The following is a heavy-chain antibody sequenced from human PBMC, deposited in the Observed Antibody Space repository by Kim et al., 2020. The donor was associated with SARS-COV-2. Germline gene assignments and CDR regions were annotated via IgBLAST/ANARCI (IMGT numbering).Heavy chain of an antibody. CDR2: INTNTGNP. CDR1: GYTFTSYA. CDR3: ARGSLRARETIGFQH. D-gene: IGHD3-3*01. V-gene: IGHV7-4-1*02. J-gene: IGHJ1*01. Sequence: ASVKVSCKASGYTFTSYAMNWVRQAHGQGLEWMGWINTNTGNPTYAQGFTGRFVFSLDTSVSTAYLQISSLKAEDTAVYYCARGSLRARETIGFQHWGQGTLVTVSS.